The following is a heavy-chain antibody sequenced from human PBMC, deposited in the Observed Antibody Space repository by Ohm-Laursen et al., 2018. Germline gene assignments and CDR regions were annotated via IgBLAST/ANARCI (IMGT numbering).Heavy chain of an antibody. V-gene: IGHV4-34*01. CDR1: GGSFSGYY. J-gene: IGHJ4*02. CDR3: ASYKYYYDSSGYYELPD. D-gene: IGHD3-22*01. CDR2: INHSGST. Sequence: SETLSLTCAVYGGSFSGYYWSWIRQPPGKGLEWIGEINHSGSTNYNPSLKGRDTISVDTSKNQFSLKLSSVTAADTAVYYCASYKYYYDSSGYYELPDWGQGTLVTVSS.